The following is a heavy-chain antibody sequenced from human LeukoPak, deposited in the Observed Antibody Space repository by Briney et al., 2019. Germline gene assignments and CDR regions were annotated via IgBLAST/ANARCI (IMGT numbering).Heavy chain of an antibody. CDR2: IYYSGSA. Sequence: PSETLSLTCTVSGGSISSSRYYWGWIRQPLGKGLEWIGSIYYSGSAYYNPSLKSRVTISVDKSKNQFSLKLSSVTAADTAVYYCARFAYLGAAVPYFDYWGQGTLVTVSS. D-gene: IGHD6-13*01. J-gene: IGHJ4*02. V-gene: IGHV4-39*07. CDR1: GGSISSSRYY. CDR3: ARFAYLGAAVPYFDY.